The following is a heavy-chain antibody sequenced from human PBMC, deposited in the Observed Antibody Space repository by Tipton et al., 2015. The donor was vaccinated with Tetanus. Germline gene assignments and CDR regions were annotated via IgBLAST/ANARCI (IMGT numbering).Heavy chain of an antibody. Sequence: VQLVQSGGEVKKPGESLKISCKGSGYIFNNYWIGWVRQKPGKGLEWMGIIYPGDSDTRYSPSFQGQVTISVDKSINTAYLQWSSLKASDTAIYYCASFSDGYFDYWGQGTLVTVSS. V-gene: IGHV5-51*01. CDR1: GYIFNNYW. J-gene: IGHJ4*02. D-gene: IGHD2-15*01. CDR3: ASFSDGYFDY. CDR2: IYPGDSDT.